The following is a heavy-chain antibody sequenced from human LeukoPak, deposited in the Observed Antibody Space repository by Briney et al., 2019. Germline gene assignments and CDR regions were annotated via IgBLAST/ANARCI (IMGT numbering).Heavy chain of an antibody. CDR2: INHSGST. CDR1: GGSFSGYY. Sequence: PSETLSLTCADYGGSFSGYYWSWIRQPPGKGLEWIGEINHSGSTNYNPSLKSRVTISVDTSKNQFSLKLSSVTAADTAVYYCARAGYSSGWPRWFDPWGQGTLVTVSS. D-gene: IGHD6-19*01. CDR3: ARAGYSSGWPRWFDP. V-gene: IGHV4-34*01. J-gene: IGHJ5*02.